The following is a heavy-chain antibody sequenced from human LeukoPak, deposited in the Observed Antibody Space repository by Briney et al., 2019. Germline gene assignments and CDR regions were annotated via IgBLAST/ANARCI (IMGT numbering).Heavy chain of an antibody. CDR1: GGSISSSNYD. V-gene: IGHV4-61*05. CDR3: ARLYYDFWSGHYGYYMDV. D-gene: IGHD3-3*01. CDR2: IYYSGST. J-gene: IGHJ6*03. Sequence: KPSETLSLTCTVSGGSISSSNYDWGWIRQPPGKGLEWIGYIYYSGSTNYNPSLKSRVTISVDTSKNQFSLKLSSVTAADTAVYYCARLYYDFWSGHYGYYMDVWGKGTTVTVSS.